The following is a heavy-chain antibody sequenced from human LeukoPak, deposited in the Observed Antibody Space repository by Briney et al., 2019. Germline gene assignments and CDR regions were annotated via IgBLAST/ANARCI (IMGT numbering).Heavy chain of an antibody. CDR3: ASATPDRGEPAAIDY. Sequence: PGGSLRLSCAASGFILNTYWMIWVRQAPGKGLEWVANINQEGSEKYYVDSVKGRFTISKDNARNSLYLQMNSLRPEDTAVYYCASATPDRGEPAAIDYWGQGTLVTVSS. CDR2: INQEGSEK. CDR1: GFILNTYW. J-gene: IGHJ4*02. D-gene: IGHD3-16*01. V-gene: IGHV3-7*01.